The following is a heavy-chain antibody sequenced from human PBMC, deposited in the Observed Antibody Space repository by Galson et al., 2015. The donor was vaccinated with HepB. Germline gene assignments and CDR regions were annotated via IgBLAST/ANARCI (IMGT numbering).Heavy chain of an antibody. CDR1: GFTFSDYY. Sequence: SLRLSCAASGFTFSDYYVSWIRQAPGKGLEWVSYISSSSSTIYYADSVKGRLTISRDNAKNSLYLQMNSLRAEDTAVYYCARGVSYYYDSSGIRYFDYWGQGTLVTVSS. V-gene: IGHV3-11*04. D-gene: IGHD3-22*01. J-gene: IGHJ4*02. CDR2: ISSSSSTI. CDR3: ARGVSYYYDSSGIRYFDY.